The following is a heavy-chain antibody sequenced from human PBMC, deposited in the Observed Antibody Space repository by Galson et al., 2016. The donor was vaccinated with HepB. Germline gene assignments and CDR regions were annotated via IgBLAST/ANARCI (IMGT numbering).Heavy chain of an antibody. CDR3: ARGVTTQAGWNWFDP. CDR1: GDSVSSNKVV. Sequence: CAISGDSVSSNKVVWNWIRQSPSRGLEWLGRTYLRAMWYNDYASSVRSRITINPDISKNQFSLQLNSVTPEEPAVYYCARGVTTQAGWNWFDPWGQGTLVTVSS. D-gene: IGHD2-21*02. J-gene: IGHJ5*02. V-gene: IGHV6-1*01. CDR2: TYLRAMWYN.